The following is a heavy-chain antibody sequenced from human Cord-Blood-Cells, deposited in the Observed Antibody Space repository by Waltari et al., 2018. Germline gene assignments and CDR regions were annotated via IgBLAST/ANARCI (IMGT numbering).Heavy chain of an antibody. D-gene: IGHD3-22*01. CDR2: INPNSGGT. CDR3: ARDVSSEYYYDSSGYYYGY. Sequence: QVQLVQSGAEVKKPGASVKVSCKASGYTFTGYYMHWVRQAPGQGLGWMGWINPNSGGTNYAQKFQGRVTMTRDTSISTAYMELSRLRSDDTAVYYCARDVSSEYYYDSSGYYYGYWGQGTLVTVSS. CDR1: GYTFTGYY. V-gene: IGHV1-2*02. J-gene: IGHJ4*02.